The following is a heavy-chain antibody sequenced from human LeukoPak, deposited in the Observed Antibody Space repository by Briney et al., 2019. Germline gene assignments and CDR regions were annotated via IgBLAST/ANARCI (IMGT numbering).Heavy chain of an antibody. Sequence: SETLSLTCSVSGDSITTNDWSWIRQPPGKGLEWMGYVYANGSNHYNPALKSRVTLSVDTSKNPLSLKLSSVTAAETAVSYCTRQTTGNWFAGWGEGTLVTVYS. CDR2: VYANGSN. V-gene: IGHV4-4*09. D-gene: IGHD1-14*01. J-gene: IGHJ5*02. CDR1: GDSITTND. CDR3: TRQTTGNWFAG.